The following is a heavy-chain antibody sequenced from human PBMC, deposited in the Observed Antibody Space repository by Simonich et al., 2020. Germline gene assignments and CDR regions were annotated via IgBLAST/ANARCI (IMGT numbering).Heavy chain of an antibody. V-gene: IGHV3-21*01. CDR3: ARWIAVAGTGAYGMDV. D-gene: IGHD6-19*01. CDR2: IISISSYI. CDR1: GFTFSSYS. Sequence: EVQLVESGGGLVKPEGSLRLSCAASGFTFSSYSMNWVRQAPGKGLEWVSSIISISSYIYYPDSVRGRFTISRDNAKNSRYLQMNSLRAEDTAVYYCARWIAVAGTGAYGMDVWGQGTTVTVSS. J-gene: IGHJ6*02.